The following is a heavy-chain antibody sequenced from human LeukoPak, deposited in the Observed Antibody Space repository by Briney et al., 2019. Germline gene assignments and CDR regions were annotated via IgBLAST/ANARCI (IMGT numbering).Heavy chain of an antibody. J-gene: IGHJ4*02. D-gene: IGHD6-19*01. CDR2: IYYSGST. Sequence: SETLSLTCTVSGGSISGYYWSWIRQPPGKGLEWIGYIYYSGSTNYNPSLKSRVTISVDTSKNQFPLKLSSVTAADTAVYYCVRERVAVAGRTIDYWGQGTLVTVSS. V-gene: IGHV4-59*01. CDR1: GGSISGYY. CDR3: VRERVAVAGRTIDY.